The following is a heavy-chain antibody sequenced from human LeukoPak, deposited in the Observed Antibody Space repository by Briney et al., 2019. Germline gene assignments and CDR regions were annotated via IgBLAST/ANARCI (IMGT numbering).Heavy chain of an antibody. Sequence: PSETLSLTCAVCGGSFSGYYWSWIRQPPGKGLEWIGAINHSGSTNYNPSLKSRVTISVDTSKNQFSLKLSSVTAADTAVYYCAREGSGSSDWGQGTLVTVSS. D-gene: IGHD1-26*01. J-gene: IGHJ4*02. CDR2: INHSGST. V-gene: IGHV4-34*01. CDR3: AREGSGSSD. CDR1: GGSFSGYY.